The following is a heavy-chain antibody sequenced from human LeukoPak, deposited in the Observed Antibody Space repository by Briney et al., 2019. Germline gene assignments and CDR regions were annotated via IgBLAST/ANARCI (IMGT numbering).Heavy chain of an antibody. Sequence: PGGSLRLSCAASGFTFSSYSMNWVRQAPGKGLEWVSSISSSSSYIYYADSVKGRFTISRDNAKNSLYLQMNSLRAEDMAVYYCARDRYSSPSNWFDPWGQGTLVTVSS. D-gene: IGHD6-13*01. CDR1: GFTFSSYS. V-gene: IGHV3-21*01. CDR2: ISSSSSYI. CDR3: ARDRYSSPSNWFDP. J-gene: IGHJ5*02.